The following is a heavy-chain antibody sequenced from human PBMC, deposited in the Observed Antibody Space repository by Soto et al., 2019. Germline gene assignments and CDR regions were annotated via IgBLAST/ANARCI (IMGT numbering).Heavy chain of an antibody. J-gene: IGHJ5*02. CDR3: AKDYPFRGLAAAGSSGLGLFHWFDP. CDR1: GFTFSSYG. V-gene: IGHV3-30*18. Sequence: PGGPLRLSCAASGFTFSSYGMHWVRQAPGKGLEWVAVISYDGSNKYYADSVKGRFTISRDNSKNTLYLQMNSLRAEDTVVYYCAKDYPFRGLAAAGSSGLGLFHWFDPWGQGTLVTVSS. CDR2: ISYDGSNK. D-gene: IGHD6-13*01.